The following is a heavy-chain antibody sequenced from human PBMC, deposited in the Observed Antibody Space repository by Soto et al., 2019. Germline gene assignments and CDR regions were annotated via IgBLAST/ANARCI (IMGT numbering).Heavy chain of an antibody. D-gene: IGHD6-6*01. Sequence: QVQLQESGPGLVKPSQTLSLTCTVSGGSISSGGYYWTWIRQHPGKGLEWIGYNYYSGITYYNPSLKSRVTIPPDTSKNQFSLKLSSVTAADTAVYYCARGSSIAGLYYGMDVWGQGTTVTVSS. J-gene: IGHJ6*02. V-gene: IGHV4-31*03. CDR1: GGSISSGGYY. CDR2: NYYSGIT. CDR3: ARGSSIAGLYYGMDV.